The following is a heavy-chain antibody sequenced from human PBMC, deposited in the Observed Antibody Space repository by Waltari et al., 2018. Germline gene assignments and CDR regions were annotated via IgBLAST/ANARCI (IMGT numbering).Heavy chain of an antibody. CDR3: ARFSGGWSTPFDY. D-gene: IGHD6-19*01. Sequence: QVQLQESGPGLVKPSATRSLTCTVSGGPIKRHYWSWIRQPPGKGLEWIGFIAYSGSTNYNPSLQSRVSISVDTSKNQFSLKLSSVAAADTAVYYCARFSGGWSTPFDYWGQGTLVTVSS. V-gene: IGHV4-59*08. J-gene: IGHJ4*02. CDR1: GGPIKRHY. CDR2: IAYSGST.